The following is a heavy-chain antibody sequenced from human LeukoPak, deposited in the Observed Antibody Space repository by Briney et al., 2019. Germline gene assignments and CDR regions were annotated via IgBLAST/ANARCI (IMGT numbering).Heavy chain of an antibody. CDR2: IYYSGST. D-gene: IGHD3-10*01. V-gene: IGHV4-39*01. J-gene: IGHJ5*02. Sequence: PSETLSLTCTVSGGSISSGSYYWGWIRQPPGKGLEWIGSIYYSGSTYYNPSLKSRVTISVDTSKNQFSLKLSSVTAADTAVYYCARLPMVRGVITYWFDPWGQGTLVTVSS. CDR3: ARLPMVRGVITYWFDP. CDR1: GGSISSGSYY.